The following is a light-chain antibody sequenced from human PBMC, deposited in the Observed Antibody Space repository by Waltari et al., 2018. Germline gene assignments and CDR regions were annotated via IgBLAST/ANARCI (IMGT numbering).Light chain of an antibody. CDR1: QRISSSY. CDR3: QRYGDSPKYT. Sequence: IVLTQSPGTLSLSPGERATLSCRASQRISSSYLAWYQQKPGQAPRLLRYGSSSRATGIPDRFSGSGSGTDFTLTISRLEPEDFAVYYCQRYGDSPKYTFGQGTKLEIK. J-gene: IGKJ2*01. V-gene: IGKV3-20*01. CDR2: GSS.